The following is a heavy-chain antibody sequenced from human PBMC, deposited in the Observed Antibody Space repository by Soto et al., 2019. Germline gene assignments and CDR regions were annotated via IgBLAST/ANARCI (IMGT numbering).Heavy chain of an antibody. CDR3: ARDEPPGIFGVVIARRDDY. D-gene: IGHD3-3*01. CDR1: GFTVSSNY. CDR2: IYSGGST. J-gene: IGHJ4*02. V-gene: IGHV3-66*01. Sequence: GGSLRLSCAASGFTVSSNYMSWVRQAPGKGLEWVSVIYSGGSTYYADSVKGRFTISRDNSKNTLYLQMNSLRAEDTAVYYCARDEPPGIFGVVIARRDDYWGQGTLVTVSS.